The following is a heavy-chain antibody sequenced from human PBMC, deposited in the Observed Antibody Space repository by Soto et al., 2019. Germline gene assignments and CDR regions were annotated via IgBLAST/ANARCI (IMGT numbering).Heavy chain of an antibody. V-gene: IGHV3-73*02. CDR3: TRHALQYCGGDCYLLPYFDL. J-gene: IGHJ2*01. CDR2: IRSKANNYAT. D-gene: IGHD2-21*02. CDR1: GFTFSGSA. Sequence: EVQLVESGGGLVQPGGSRKLSCAASGFTFSGSAMHWVRQASGKGLEWVGRIRSKANNYATAYAASVKGRFTISRDDSKNTAYLQMNSLKTEDTAVYYCTRHALQYCGGDCYLLPYFDLWGRGTLVTVSS.